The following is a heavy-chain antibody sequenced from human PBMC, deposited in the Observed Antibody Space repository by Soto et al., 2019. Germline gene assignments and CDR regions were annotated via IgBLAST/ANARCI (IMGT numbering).Heavy chain of an antibody. V-gene: IGHV3-33*01. CDR1: GLTFSTYG. D-gene: IGHD5-18*01. J-gene: IGHJ4*02. CDR2: IWYDGSNK. CDR3: GRDGALGDTAVVDS. Sequence: ESGGGVVQPGKSLRLSCTASGLTFSTYGMHWVRQAPGKGLEWVAVIWYDGSNKYHGDSLKGRFTISRDNSKNTLYLQMNNLRDEDTAVYFCGRDGALGDTAVVDSWGQGTLVTVSS.